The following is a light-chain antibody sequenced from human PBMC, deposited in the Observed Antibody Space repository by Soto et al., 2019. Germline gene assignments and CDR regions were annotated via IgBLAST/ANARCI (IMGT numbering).Light chain of an antibody. J-gene: IGLJ1*01. CDR1: NSDVGAYNY. CDR3: CSYAGDTPYV. V-gene: IGLV2-11*01. Sequence: QSVLTQPRSVSGSPGQSLTISCTGTNSDVGAYNYVSWYQQHPGKAPKLIIYDVTKRPSGVPACFSGSKSGNTATLTVSGLQAEDEADYYCCSYAGDTPYVFGAGTKLTVL. CDR2: DVT.